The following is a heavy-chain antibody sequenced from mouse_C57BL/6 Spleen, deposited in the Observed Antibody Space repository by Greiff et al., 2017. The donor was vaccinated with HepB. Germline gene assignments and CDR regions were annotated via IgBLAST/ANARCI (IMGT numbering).Heavy chain of an antibody. CDR3: ARVGDDYDGYFDY. Sequence: EVMLVESGGGLVKPGGSLKLSCAASGFTFSSYAMSWVRQTPEKRLEWVATISDGGSYTYYPDNVKGRFTISRDNAKNNLYLQMSHLKSEGTAMYYCARVGDDYDGYFDYWGQGTTLTVSS. CDR2: ISDGGSYT. CDR1: GFTFSSYA. D-gene: IGHD2-4*01. J-gene: IGHJ2*01. V-gene: IGHV5-4*03.